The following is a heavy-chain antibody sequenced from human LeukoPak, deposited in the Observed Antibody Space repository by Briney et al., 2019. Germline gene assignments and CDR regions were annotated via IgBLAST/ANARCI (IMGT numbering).Heavy chain of an antibody. CDR2: VYYSGSA. D-gene: IGHD6-6*01. CDR1: GGSVNSGSYY. Sequence: SETLSLTCTVSGGSVNSGSYYWSWIRQSPGKGLEWIGYVYYSGSANYNPSLKNRVTISVDTSKNQFSLKLSSVTAADTAVYYCARSESLAARPFDYWGQGTLVTVSS. CDR3: ARSESLAARPFDY. V-gene: IGHV4-61*01. J-gene: IGHJ4*02.